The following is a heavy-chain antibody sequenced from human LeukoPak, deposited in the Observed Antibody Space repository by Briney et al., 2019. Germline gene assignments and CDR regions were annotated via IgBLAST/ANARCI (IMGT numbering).Heavy chain of an antibody. CDR3: AREDIVVVPAARNQMGYFYYYGMDV. CDR1: GGTFISYA. CDR2: IIPIFGTA. D-gene: IGHD2-2*01. Sequence: SVTVSFTASGGTFISYAISWVRQAPGQGLEWMGGIIPIFGTANYAQKFQGRVTITADESTSTAYMELSSLRSEDTAVYYCAREDIVVVPAARNQMGYFYYYGMDVWGQGTTVTVSS. V-gene: IGHV1-69*13. J-gene: IGHJ6*02.